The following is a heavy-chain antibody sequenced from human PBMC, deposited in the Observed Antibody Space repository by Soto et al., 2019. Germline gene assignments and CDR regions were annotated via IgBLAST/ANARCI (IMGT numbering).Heavy chain of an antibody. CDR3: ARGGIVATIPFDY. J-gene: IGHJ4*02. V-gene: IGHV1-69*02. D-gene: IGHD5-12*01. Sequence: QVQLVQSGAEVKKPGSSVKVSCKASGGTFSSYTISWVRQAPGQGLEWMGRIIPILGIANYAQKFQGRVTITADKSTSTAYMELSSLRSEDTAVYYCARGGIVATIPFDYWGQGTLVTVSS. CDR1: GGTFSSYT. CDR2: IIPILGIA.